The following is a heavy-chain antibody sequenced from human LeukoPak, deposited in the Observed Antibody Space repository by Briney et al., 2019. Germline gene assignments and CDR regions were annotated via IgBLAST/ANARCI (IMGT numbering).Heavy chain of an antibody. Sequence: LRLSCAASGFTFSSYAMHWIRQPPGKGLEWIGYINYSGGTYYNPSLNTRVTITLDTSKNQFSMKLSSVTAADTAVYCCARVGYDARTYYFDNWGQGTLVTVSS. J-gene: IGHJ4*02. CDR2: INYSGGT. CDR1: GFTFSSYAMH. V-gene: IGHV4-34*09. CDR3: ARVGYDARTYYFDN. D-gene: IGHD2-8*01.